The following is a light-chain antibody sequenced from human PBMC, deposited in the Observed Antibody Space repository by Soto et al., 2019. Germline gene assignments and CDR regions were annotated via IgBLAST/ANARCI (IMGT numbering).Light chain of an antibody. CDR3: QQSHSIPYT. V-gene: IGKV1-39*01. J-gene: IGKJ2*01. CDR1: QTISTY. Sequence: DIQLTQSPSSLSASIGDRVTITCRASQTISTYLNWYQQKPGKAPKLLIYAASRLQSGVPSRFSGCGSGTDVTLTISSLQPEDFATYYCQQSHSIPYTFGQGTKLEIK. CDR2: AAS.